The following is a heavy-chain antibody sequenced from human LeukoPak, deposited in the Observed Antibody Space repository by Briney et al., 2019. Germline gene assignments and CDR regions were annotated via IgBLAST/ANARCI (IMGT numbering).Heavy chain of an antibody. Sequence: GRSLRLSCAASGFTFDDYSMHWVRQAPGKGLEWVSGITKNSDGMGYADSVKGRFTISRDNSKNTLFLQMNSLRPEDTAVYYCASKWFCGGDCYYQIDFWGQGTLVTVSS. V-gene: IGHV3-9*01. CDR3: ASKWFCGGDCYYQIDF. CDR2: ITKNSDGM. D-gene: IGHD2-21*02. CDR1: GFTFDDYS. J-gene: IGHJ4*02.